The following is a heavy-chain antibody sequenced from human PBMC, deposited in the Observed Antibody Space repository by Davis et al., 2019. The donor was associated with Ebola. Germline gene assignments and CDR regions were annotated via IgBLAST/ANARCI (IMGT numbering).Heavy chain of an antibody. V-gene: IGHV3-30-3*01. CDR3: ARSSLQWLDAFDI. J-gene: IGHJ3*02. D-gene: IGHD6-19*01. CDR1: GFTFSSYA. CDR2: ISYDGSNK. Sequence: GEPLKISCAASGFTFSSYAMHWVRQAPGKGLEWVAVISYDGSNKYYADSVKGRFTISRDNSKNTLYLQMNSLRAEDTAVYYCARSSLQWLDAFDIWGQGTMVTVSS.